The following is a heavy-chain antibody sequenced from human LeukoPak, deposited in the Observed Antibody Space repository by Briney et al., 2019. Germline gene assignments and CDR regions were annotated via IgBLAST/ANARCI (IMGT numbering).Heavy chain of an antibody. Sequence: GGSLRLSCAASGFTVSSDYMSWIRQAPGKGLEWISYISGSSSHINYADSVKGRFTISRDNAKKSVYLQMDSLRAEDTAVYYCASDQISSWWGQGTLVIVSS. CDR1: GFTVSSDY. J-gene: IGHJ4*02. CDR2: ISGSSSHI. V-gene: IGHV3-11*06. D-gene: IGHD6-13*01. CDR3: ASDQISSW.